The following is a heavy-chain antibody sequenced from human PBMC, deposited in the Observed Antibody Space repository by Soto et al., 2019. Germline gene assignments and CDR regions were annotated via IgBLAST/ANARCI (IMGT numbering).Heavy chain of an antibody. V-gene: IGHV3-30*18. CDR1: GFTFSSCG. CDR2: ISYDGSNK. D-gene: IGHD6-13*01. CDR3: AKDLWATAGADY. Sequence: ESGGGVVPPGRSLRLSCTASGFTFSSCGMHWVRQAPGKGLEWVAVISYDGSNKYYADSVKGRFTISRDNSKNTLYLQMNSLRAEDTAVYYCAKDLWATAGADYWGQGILVTVSS. J-gene: IGHJ4*02.